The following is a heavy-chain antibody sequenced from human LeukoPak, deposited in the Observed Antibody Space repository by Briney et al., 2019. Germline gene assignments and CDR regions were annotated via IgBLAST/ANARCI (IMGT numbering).Heavy chain of an antibody. CDR1: GFTFSSYW. CDR3: ARVKSGYDWDYFDY. D-gene: IGHD5-12*01. CDR2: IKQDGSEK. V-gene: IGHV3-7*01. J-gene: IGHJ4*02. Sequence: LAGGSLRLSCAASGFTFSSYWMSWVRQAPGKGLEWVANIKQDGSEKYYVDSVKGRFTISRDNAKNSLYLQMNSLRAEDTAVYYCARVKSGYDWDYFDYWGQGTLVTVSS.